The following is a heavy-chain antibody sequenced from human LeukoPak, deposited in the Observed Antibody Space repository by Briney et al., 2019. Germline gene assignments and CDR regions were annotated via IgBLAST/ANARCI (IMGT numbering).Heavy chain of an antibody. CDR1: GGSISSYH. CDR2: IYSSGST. J-gene: IGHJ3*02. Sequence: SETLSLTCTVSGGSISSYHWSWIRQPPGKGLECIGYIYSSGSTNYNPSLKSRVTISVDTSKNQFSLKLSSVTAADTAVYYCARARNYYDSSGFYYEGDAFDIWGQGTMVTVSS. D-gene: IGHD3-22*01. V-gene: IGHV4-59*01. CDR3: ARARNYYDSSGFYYEGDAFDI.